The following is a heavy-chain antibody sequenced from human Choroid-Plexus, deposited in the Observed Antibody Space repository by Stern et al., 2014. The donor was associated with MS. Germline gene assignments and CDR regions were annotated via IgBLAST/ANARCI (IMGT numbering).Heavy chain of an antibody. V-gene: IGHV3-30*18. J-gene: IGHJ5*02. CDR1: GFTFGSCA. CDR3: AKDRQYLTYFFDH. CDR2: VSYDGSNK. Sequence: VQLGDSGGGVVQPGRPLRLSCVASGFTFGSCAMHWVRQAPGKGLEWVAGVSYDGSNKYYADSVKGRFTISRDNSQNTLYMQMSSLRPEDTAVYYCAKDRQYLTYFFDHWGQGALVTVSS. D-gene: IGHD2/OR15-2a*01.